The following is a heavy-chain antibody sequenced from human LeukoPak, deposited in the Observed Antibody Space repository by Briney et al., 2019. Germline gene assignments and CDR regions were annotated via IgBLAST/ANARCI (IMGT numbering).Heavy chain of an antibody. CDR1: GFTFDDYA. Sequence: GGSLRLSCVASGFTFDDYAMHWVRQAPGKGLEWVSGIKWNSGTLGYADSVKGRFTISRDNAKNSLYLQMNSLRAEDTAVYYCARAVATMLNYYYYYMDVWGKGTTVTVSS. V-gene: IGHV3-9*01. CDR3: ARAVATMLNYYYYYMDV. CDR2: IKWNSGTL. J-gene: IGHJ6*03. D-gene: IGHD5-12*01.